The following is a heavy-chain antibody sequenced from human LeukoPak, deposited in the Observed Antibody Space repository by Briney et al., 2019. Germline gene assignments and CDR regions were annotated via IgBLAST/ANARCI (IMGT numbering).Heavy chain of an antibody. CDR1: GFTFSNSA. CDR2: ISTTYST. Sequence: GGTLRLSCAASGFTFSNSAMSWVRQAPGKGLEWVSSISTTYSTYYADSVKGRFTISRDNSKNTLYLQMNSLRAEDTAVYYCAKKSDFDWLLNPFDYWGQGTLVTVSS. J-gene: IGHJ4*02. V-gene: IGHV3-23*01. D-gene: IGHD3-9*01. CDR3: AKKSDFDWLLNPFDY.